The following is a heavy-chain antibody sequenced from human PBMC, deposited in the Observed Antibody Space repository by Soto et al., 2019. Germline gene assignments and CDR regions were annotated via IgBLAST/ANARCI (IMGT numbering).Heavy chain of an antibody. CDR1: GFTVSSNY. V-gene: IGHV3-53*01. CDR2: IYSGGST. J-gene: IGHJ4*02. D-gene: IGHD3-10*01. Sequence: GGSLRLSCAASGFTVSSNYMSWVRQSPGKGLEWVSVIYSGGSTYYADSVKGRFTISRDNSKNTLYLQMKSLRAEETAVYYCARDDKYYPSHWGQGTLVTVSS. CDR3: ARDDKYYPSH.